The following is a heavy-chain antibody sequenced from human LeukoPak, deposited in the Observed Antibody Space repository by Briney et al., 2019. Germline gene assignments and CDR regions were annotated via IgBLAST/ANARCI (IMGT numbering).Heavy chain of an antibody. CDR1: GGSVSSSSYY. V-gene: IGHV4-61*01. CDR3: ARAGYYDSSGYYYLLLFDY. CDR2: IYYSGSS. J-gene: IGHJ4*02. D-gene: IGHD3-22*01. Sequence: SETLSLTCTISGGSVSSSSYYWSWIRQPPWKGLEWIGYIYYSGSSNYNPSLKCRVTITVDTSKNQFSLKLSSVTAADTAVYYCARAGYYDSSGYYYLLLFDYWGQGTLVTVSS.